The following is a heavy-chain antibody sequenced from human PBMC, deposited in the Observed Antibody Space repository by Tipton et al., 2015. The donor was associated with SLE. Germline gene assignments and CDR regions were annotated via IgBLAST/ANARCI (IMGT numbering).Heavy chain of an antibody. V-gene: IGHV3-23*01. J-gene: IGHJ3*02. D-gene: IGHD3-10*01. Sequence: SLRLSCAASGFTFSSYAMSWVRQAPGKGLEWVSAISGSGGSTYYADSVKGRFTISRDNSKNTLYLQMNSLRAEDTAVYYCAKEGYYGSGPSDAFDIWGQGTMVHVSP. CDR1: GFTFSSYA. CDR2: ISGSGGST. CDR3: AKEGYYGSGPSDAFDI.